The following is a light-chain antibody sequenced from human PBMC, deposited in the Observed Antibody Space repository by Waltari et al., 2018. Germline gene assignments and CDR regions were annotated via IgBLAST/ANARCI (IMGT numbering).Light chain of an antibody. Sequence: QSVLTQPPSASGTPGQRVTISCSGSSSNIGSSFVCWYQHLPGTAPKLLIYRNDQRPSGVPVRFSGSRSGTSASLAIVGLRSEDEADYYCAAWDDSLTVRFGGGTKLTVL. V-gene: IGLV1-47*01. CDR3: AAWDDSLTVR. J-gene: IGLJ3*02. CDR2: RND. CDR1: SSNIGSSF.